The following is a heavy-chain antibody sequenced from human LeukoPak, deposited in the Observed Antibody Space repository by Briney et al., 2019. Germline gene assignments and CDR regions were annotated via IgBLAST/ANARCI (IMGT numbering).Heavy chain of an antibody. D-gene: IGHD3-3*01. CDR2: IYYSGST. V-gene: IGHV4-59*08. Sequence: SETLSLTCTVSGGSISSYYWSWIRQPPGKGLEWIGYIYYSGSTNYNPSLKSRVTISVDTSKNQFSLKLSSVTAADTAVYYCARHGTYYDFWSGYEKNYYFDYWGQGTLVTVSS. J-gene: IGHJ4*02. CDR1: GGSISSYY. CDR3: ARHGTYYDFWSGYEKNYYFDY.